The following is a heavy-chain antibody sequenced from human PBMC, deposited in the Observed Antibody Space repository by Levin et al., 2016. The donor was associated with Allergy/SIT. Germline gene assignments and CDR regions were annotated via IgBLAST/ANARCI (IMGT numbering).Heavy chain of an antibody. V-gene: IGHV3-66*01. CDR1: GFTFSMYA. D-gene: IGHD3-10*01. Sequence: GESLKISCAASGFTFSMYAMTWVRQGPGKGLEWVAIMYNSGFAYYADSVRGRFTVSRDSAKNTLFLQMNSLRAEDTAVYYCATHLYGSGTLYEYWGQGALVTVSS. CDR2: MYNSGFA. J-gene: IGHJ4*02. CDR3: ATHLYGSGTLYEY.